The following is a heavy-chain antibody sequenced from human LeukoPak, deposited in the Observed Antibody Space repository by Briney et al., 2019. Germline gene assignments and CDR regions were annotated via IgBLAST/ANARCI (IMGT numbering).Heavy chain of an antibody. CDR1: GVSFSSYY. Sequence: SQTLSLTCAVYGVSFSSYYLSLIRQPPRKGLEWIWEINHTGSPTYNPSLKSRVTISVDTSKNQFSLKLSSVTAADTAVYDCARALSNRAYYDFWSGYRYFDYWGQGTLVTVSS. CDR2: INHTGSP. CDR3: ARALSNRAYYDFWSGYRYFDY. V-gene: IGHV4-34*01. D-gene: IGHD3-3*01. J-gene: IGHJ4*02.